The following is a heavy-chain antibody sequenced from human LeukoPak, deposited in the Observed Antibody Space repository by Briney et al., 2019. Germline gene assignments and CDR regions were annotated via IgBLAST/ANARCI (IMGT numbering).Heavy chain of an antibody. D-gene: IGHD3-16*02. V-gene: IGHV4-34*01. CDR2: INHSGST. CDR3: ARGLYYDYVWGSYRYTGPLDY. J-gene: IGHJ4*02. Sequence: SETLSLTCAVYGGSFSGYYWSWIRQPPGKGLEWIGEINHSGSTNYNPSLKSRVTISVDTSKNQSSLKLSSVTAADTAVYYCARGLYYDYVWGSYRYTGPLDYWGQGTLVTVSS. CDR1: GGSFSGYY.